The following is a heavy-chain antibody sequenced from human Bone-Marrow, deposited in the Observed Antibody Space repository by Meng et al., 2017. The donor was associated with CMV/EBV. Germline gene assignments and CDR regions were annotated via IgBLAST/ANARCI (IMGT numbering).Heavy chain of an antibody. Sequence: GGSLRLSCAASGFTFSSYSMNWVRQAPGKGLEWVSSISSSSSYIHYADSVKGRFTISRDNAKNSLYLQMNSLRAEDTAVYYCARDGGAYGGKGYYYYYGMDVWGQGTAVTVSS. CDR1: GFTFSSYS. D-gene: IGHD4-23*01. V-gene: IGHV3-21*01. CDR2: ISSSSSYI. CDR3: ARDGGAYGGKGYYYYYGMDV. J-gene: IGHJ6*02.